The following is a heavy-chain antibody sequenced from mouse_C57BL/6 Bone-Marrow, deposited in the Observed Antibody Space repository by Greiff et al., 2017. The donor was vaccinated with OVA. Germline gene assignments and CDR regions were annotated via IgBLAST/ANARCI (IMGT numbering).Heavy chain of an antibody. CDR2: IYWDDDK. D-gene: IGHD2-3*01. V-gene: IGHV8-12*01. Sequence: QVTLKVSGPGILQSSQTLSLTCSFSGFSLSTSGMGVSWIRQPSGKGLEWLAHIYWDDDKRYNPSLKSRLTISKDTSRNQVFLKITSVDTADTATYYGARSGDGYYFYYAMDYWGQGTSVTVSS. CDR1: GFSLSTSGMG. CDR3: ARSGDGYYFYYAMDY. J-gene: IGHJ4*01.